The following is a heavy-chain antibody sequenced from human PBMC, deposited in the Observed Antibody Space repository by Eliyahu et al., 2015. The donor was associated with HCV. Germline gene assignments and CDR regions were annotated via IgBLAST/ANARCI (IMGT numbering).Heavy chain of an antibody. CDR2: IKSKSDGGTT. CDR1: EFTVSNAW. D-gene: IGHD2-2*02. CDR3: ATGFCSTTNCYNYFVS. V-gene: IGHV3-15*01. Sequence: EFTVSNAWMSWVRQAPGKGLEWVGRIKSKSDGGTTDYAALVKGRFTISRDDSTNTLFLQMNSLKAEDTALYYCATGFCSTTNCYNYFVSWGQGTLVTVSS. J-gene: IGHJ4*02.